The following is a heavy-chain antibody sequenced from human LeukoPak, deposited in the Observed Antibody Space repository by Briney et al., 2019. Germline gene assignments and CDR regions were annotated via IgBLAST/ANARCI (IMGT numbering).Heavy chain of an antibody. V-gene: IGHV4-34*01. D-gene: IGHD2-2*01. Sequence: PSETLSLTCAVYGGSFSGYYWSWIRQPPGKGLEWIGEINHSGSTNYNPSLKSRVTISVDTSKNQFSLKLSSVTAADTAVYYCARGYCSRTSCSYYFDYWGQGTLVTVSS. J-gene: IGHJ4*02. CDR2: INHSGST. CDR1: GGSFSGYY. CDR3: ARGYCSRTSCSYYFDY.